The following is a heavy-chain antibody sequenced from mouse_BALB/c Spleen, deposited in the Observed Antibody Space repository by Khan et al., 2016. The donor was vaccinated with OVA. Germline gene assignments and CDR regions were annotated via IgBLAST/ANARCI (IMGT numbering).Heavy chain of an antibody. CDR2: INTYTGEP. CDR3: ARPPYFSYTLDY. CDR1: GYTFTNYG. D-gene: IGHD2-10*01. Sequence: LVESGPELKKPGETVKISCKASGYTFTNYGMNWVKQSPGKALKWMGWINTYTGEPTYADDFKGRFAFSLETSDTTAYLQINNLKNEDTATYFWARPPYFSYTLDYWGQGTSVTVSS. J-gene: IGHJ4*01. V-gene: IGHV9-3-1*01.